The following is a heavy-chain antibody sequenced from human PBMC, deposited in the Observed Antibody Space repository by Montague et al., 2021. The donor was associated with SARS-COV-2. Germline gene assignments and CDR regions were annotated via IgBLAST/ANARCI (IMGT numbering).Heavy chain of an antibody. Sequence: ALVKPTQTLTLTCTFSGFSLNTPEVAVGWIRQPPGKALEWLALIYGGDEKRYGPSLQSRLTITRDTSKSQVVLTMTSMDPVDTATYFCAHRFAGFFDYWGQGILVTVSS. J-gene: IGHJ4*02. CDR1: GFSLNTPEVA. CDR2: IYGGDEK. CDR3: AHRFAGFFDY. V-gene: IGHV2-5*05.